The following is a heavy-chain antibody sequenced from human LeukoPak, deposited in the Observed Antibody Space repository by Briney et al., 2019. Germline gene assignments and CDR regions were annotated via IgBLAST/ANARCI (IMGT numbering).Heavy chain of an antibody. CDR2: IYSDGST. CDR1: RFTVSDKY. V-gene: IGHV3-66*01. Sequence: GGSLRLSCAASRFTVSDKYMSWVRQAPGRGLEWVSVIYSDGSTYYADSVKGRFTISRDNSKNTLYLQMNSLRAEDTAVYYCARDLTYGGKRGYYFDYWGQGTLVTVSS. J-gene: IGHJ4*02. D-gene: IGHD4-23*01. CDR3: ARDLTYGGKRGYYFDY.